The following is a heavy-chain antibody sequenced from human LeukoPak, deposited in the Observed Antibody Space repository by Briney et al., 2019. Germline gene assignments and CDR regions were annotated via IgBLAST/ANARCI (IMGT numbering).Heavy chain of an antibody. V-gene: IGHV3-9*03. Sequence: GGSLRLSCAASGFTFDDYAMHWVGQAPGKGLEWVSGISWNSGSIGYADSVKGRFTISRDNAKNSLYLQMNSLRAEDMALYYCAKSSGYSYGRGAFDIWGQGTMVTVSS. D-gene: IGHD5-18*01. J-gene: IGHJ3*02. CDR1: GFTFDDYA. CDR2: ISWNSGSI. CDR3: AKSSGYSYGRGAFDI.